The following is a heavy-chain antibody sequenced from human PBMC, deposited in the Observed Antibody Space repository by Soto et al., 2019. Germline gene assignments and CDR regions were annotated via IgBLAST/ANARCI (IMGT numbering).Heavy chain of an antibody. CDR1: LFAFSSYG. D-gene: IGHD5-18*01. CDR2: ISYDGSLQ. Sequence: QAQLVESGGGVVQPGRSLRLSCAASLFAFSSYGMHWVRQAPVTGLEWVAVISYDGSLQHYADSVKVRFTISRDNSKNMVVRQISSLRSEDTAVYYCVSDRGYGHASVPYSWGQGTLVSVSS. CDR3: VSDRGYGHASVPYS. J-gene: IGHJ4*02. V-gene: IGHV3-30*03.